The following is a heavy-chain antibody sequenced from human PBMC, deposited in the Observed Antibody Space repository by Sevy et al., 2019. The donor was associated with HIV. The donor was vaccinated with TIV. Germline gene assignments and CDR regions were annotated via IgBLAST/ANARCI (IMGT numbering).Heavy chain of an antibody. CDR3: ARDAGYCSSTSCYRGDYFDY. V-gene: IGHV3-7*01. Sequence: GGSLRLSCAASGFTFSGNWMSWVRQAPGKGLEWVADIKEDGSEKYYVDSVKGRFTISRDNAKKSLYLQMNNPRAEDTAVYYCARDAGYCSSTSCYRGDYFDYWGQGTLVTVSS. J-gene: IGHJ4*02. CDR2: IKEDGSEK. CDR1: GFTFSGNW. D-gene: IGHD2-2*02.